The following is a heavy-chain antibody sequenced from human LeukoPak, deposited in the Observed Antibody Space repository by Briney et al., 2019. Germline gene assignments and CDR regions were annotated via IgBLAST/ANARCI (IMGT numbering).Heavy chain of an antibody. J-gene: IGHJ3*02. CDR1: GFAFYDYG. Sequence: PGGSLRLSCAASGFAFYDYGMSWVRQAPGKGLEWVSGIHWNGGSTVYADSVEGRFTISRDNAKNSLYLQMNSLRAEDTAVYYCARVDDYGDREGAFDIWGQGTMVTVSS. CDR3: ARVDDYGDREGAFDI. D-gene: IGHD4-17*01. V-gene: IGHV3-20*04. CDR2: IHWNGGST.